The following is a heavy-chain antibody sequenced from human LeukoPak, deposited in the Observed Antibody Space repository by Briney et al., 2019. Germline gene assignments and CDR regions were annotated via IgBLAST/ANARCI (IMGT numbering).Heavy chain of an antibody. Sequence: PGGSLRLSCAASGFTFSNFWMRWVRQAPGKGLEWVANINQDGSEKNYVDSVKGRFTISRDNAKSSLYLQMNSLRAEDTAVYYCAGGVSGGYWGQGTLVTVSS. CDR3: AGGVSGGY. CDR2: INQDGSEK. J-gene: IGHJ4*02. D-gene: IGHD2-15*01. CDR1: GFTFSNFW. V-gene: IGHV3-7*05.